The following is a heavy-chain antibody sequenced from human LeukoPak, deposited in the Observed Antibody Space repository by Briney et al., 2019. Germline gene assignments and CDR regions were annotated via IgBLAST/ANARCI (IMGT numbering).Heavy chain of an antibody. Sequence: TLSDTPTVSSGSICSGAHSWTWLRQPPGKGLEGIGYIYYRGSTYYNQSLHSRFTISADTSKNQFSLELDSVTAADTAVYYCARGWSAPSSGTDIWGQGIMVTVS. CDR3: ARGWSAPSSGTDI. CDR2: IYYRGST. D-gene: IGHD1-1*01. CDR1: SGSICSGAHS. J-gene: IGHJ3*02. V-gene: IGHV4-30-2*01.